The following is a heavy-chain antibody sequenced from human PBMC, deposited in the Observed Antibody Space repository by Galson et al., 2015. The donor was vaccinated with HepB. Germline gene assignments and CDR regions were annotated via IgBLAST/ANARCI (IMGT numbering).Heavy chain of an antibody. CDR1: GFTFSSYA. D-gene: IGHD1-26*01. J-gene: IGHJ3*02. Sequence: SLRLSCAASGFTFSSYAMHWVRQAPGKGLEWVAVISYDGSNKYYADSVKGRFTISRDNSKNTLYLQMNSLRAEDTAVYYCARDQFGGSPMMRDWGTFDIWGQGTMVTVSS. CDR2: ISYDGSNK. CDR3: ARDQFGGSPMMRDWGTFDI. V-gene: IGHV3-30*04.